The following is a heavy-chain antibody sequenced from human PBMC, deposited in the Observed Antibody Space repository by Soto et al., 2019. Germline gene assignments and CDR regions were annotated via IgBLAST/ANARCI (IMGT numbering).Heavy chain of an antibody. CDR3: ANRHAQQQLVSEWFEP. CDR1: GFSLSTRAVG. CDR2: IFWDDDK. Sequence: QITLKESGPTLVKPTQTLTLTCTFSGFSLSTRAVGVGWIRQPPGKALEWLAVIFWDDDKRYSPSLKSRLTITKDTSKNQVVLTMTNMDPVDTATYYCANRHAQQQLVSEWFEPWGQGTLVTVSS. V-gene: IGHV2-5*02. J-gene: IGHJ5*02. D-gene: IGHD6-13*01.